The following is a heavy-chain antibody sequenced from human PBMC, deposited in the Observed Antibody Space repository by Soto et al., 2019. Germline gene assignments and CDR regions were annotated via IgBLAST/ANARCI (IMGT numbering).Heavy chain of an antibody. CDR2: IYFRGAT. D-gene: IGHD2-8*02. V-gene: IGHV4-39*01. CDR3: ARLDLGYCTESCPYSAFDL. CDR1: GGSISSTSYY. Sequence: SETLSLTCSVSGGSISSTSYYWGWIRQPPGKGLEWIGNIYFRGATYYNPSLKSRVTISVDTSKNQFSLKLSSVTAADTAMYYCARLDLGYCTESCPYSAFDLWGQGTPVTVSS. J-gene: IGHJ5*02.